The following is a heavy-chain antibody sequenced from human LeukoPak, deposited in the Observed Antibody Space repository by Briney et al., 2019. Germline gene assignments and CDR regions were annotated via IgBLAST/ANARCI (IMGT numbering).Heavy chain of an antibody. CDR1: GFTFNNYW. D-gene: IGHD4-17*01. CDR2: IKQDGSAK. Sequence: GGSLRLSCAASGFTFNNYWMSWDRQVPGKGLQWVANIKQDGSAKFYVDSVKGRFTISRDNTKNSLYLRMNSLRVEDTAVYYCARGDFSDYGDYVDAFDIWGQGTMVTVSS. CDR3: ARGDFSDYGDYVDAFDI. J-gene: IGHJ3*02. V-gene: IGHV3-7*01.